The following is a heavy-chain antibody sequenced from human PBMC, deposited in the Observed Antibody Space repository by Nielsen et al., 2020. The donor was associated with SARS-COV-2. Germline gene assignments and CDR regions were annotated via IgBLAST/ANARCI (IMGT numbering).Heavy chain of an antibody. D-gene: IGHD3-3*01. Sequence: ASVKVSCKASGYTFTSYIIHWVRQAPRQRLEGMGWINAGKGKQEFSQKFQGRVTITRDTSASTVYMELSSLRSEDTAVYYCARDQTSVTLFGLMISYDAFDIWGRGTTVTVSS. V-gene: IGHV1-3*01. J-gene: IGHJ3*02. CDR1: GYTFTSYI. CDR3: ARDQTSVTLFGLMISYDAFDI. CDR2: INAGKGKQ.